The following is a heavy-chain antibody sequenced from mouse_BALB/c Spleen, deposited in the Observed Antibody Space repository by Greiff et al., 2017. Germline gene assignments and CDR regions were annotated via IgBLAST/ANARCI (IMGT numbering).Heavy chain of an antibody. V-gene: IGHV5-17*02. Sequence: EVHLVESGGGLVQPGGSRKLSCAASGFTFSSFGMHWVRQAPEKGLEWVAYISSGSSTIYYADTVKGRFTISRDNPKNTLFLQMTSLRSEDTAMYYCARGGLLTGTIGYWYFDVWGAGTTVTVSS. CDR3: ARGGLLTGTIGYWYFDV. CDR1: GFTFSSFG. D-gene: IGHD4-1*01. J-gene: IGHJ1*01. CDR2: ISSGSSTI.